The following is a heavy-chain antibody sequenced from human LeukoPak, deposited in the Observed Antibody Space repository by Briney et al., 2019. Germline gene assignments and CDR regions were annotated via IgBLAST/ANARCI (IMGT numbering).Heavy chain of an antibody. CDR3: AREGYCISTSCYTLGDAFDI. J-gene: IGHJ3*02. CDR2: IYSGGST. CDR1: GFTVSSNY. D-gene: IGHD2-2*02. Sequence: GGSLRLSCAASGFTVSSNYMSWVRQAPGKGLEWVSVIYSGGSTYYADSVKGRFTISRDNSKNTLYLQMNSLRAEDTAVYYCAREGYCISTSCYTLGDAFDIWGQGTMVTVSS. V-gene: IGHV3-53*01.